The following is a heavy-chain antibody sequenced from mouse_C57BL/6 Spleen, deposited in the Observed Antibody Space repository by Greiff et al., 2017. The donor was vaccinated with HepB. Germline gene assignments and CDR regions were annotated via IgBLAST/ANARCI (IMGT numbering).Heavy chain of an antibody. D-gene: IGHD1-1*01. Sequence: QVQLQQSGAELAKPGASVKLSCKASGYTFTSYWMHWVNQRPGQGLEWIGYINPSSGYTKYNQKFKDKATLTADKSSSTAYMQLSSLTYEDSAVYYCARCNYGSSYAMDYWGQGTSVTVSS. CDR2: INPSSGYT. V-gene: IGHV1-7*01. CDR1: GYTFTSYW. J-gene: IGHJ4*01. CDR3: ARCNYGSSYAMDY.